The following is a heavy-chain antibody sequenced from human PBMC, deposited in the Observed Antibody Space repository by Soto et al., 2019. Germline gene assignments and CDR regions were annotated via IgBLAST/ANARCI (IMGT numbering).Heavy chain of an antibody. CDR2: INSDGSST. Sequence: EVQLVESGGGLVQPGGSLRLSCAASGFTFSSYWMHWVRQAPGRGLVWVSRINSDGSSTSYADSVKGRFTISRDNAKNTLYLQMNSLRAEDTAVYYCAVAVAGPTAIGYWGQGTLVTVSS. J-gene: IGHJ4*02. CDR3: AVAVAGPTAIGY. V-gene: IGHV3-74*01. D-gene: IGHD6-19*01. CDR1: GFTFSSYW.